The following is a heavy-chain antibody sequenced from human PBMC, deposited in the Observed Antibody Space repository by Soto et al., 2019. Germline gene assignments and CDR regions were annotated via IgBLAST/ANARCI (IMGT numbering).Heavy chain of an antibody. CDR3: AGRRSTVDYDY. Sequence: QVQLVESGGDLVKPGGSLRLSCAASGFPFSDYYMSWIRQAPGKGLEWVSTIGVTGTYTNNADSVKGRFTISSDNSNHSFLLDLNSRRTEVTAVYVSAGRRSTVDYDYWRQRSPVSV. D-gene: IGHD3-16*01. V-gene: IGHV3-11*05. CDR1: GFPFSDYY. J-gene: IGHJ4*02. CDR2: IGVTGTYT.